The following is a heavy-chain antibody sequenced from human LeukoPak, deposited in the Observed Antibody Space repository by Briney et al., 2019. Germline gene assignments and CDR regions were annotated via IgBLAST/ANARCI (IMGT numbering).Heavy chain of an antibody. CDR1: GGSISSYY. CDR3: ARFYPYSSGWRSGWFDP. D-gene: IGHD6-19*01. V-gene: IGHV4-59*01. CDR2: IYYSGST. J-gene: IGHJ5*02. Sequence: SETLSLTCTVSGGSISSYYWSWIRQPPGKGLEWIGYIYYSGSTNYSPSLKSRVTISVDTSKNQFSLKLSSVTAADTAVYYCARFYPYSSGWRSGWFDPWGQGTLVTVSS.